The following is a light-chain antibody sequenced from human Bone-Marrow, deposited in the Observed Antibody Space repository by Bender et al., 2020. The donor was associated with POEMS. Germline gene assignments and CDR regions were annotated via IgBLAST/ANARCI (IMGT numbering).Light chain of an antibody. CDR1: SSAVGGPTY. Sequence: QSALTQPAYVSGSPGQSITISCTGTSSAVGGPTYVSWYQQLPGKAPKLLIFDVSHRPSGVSDRFSGSKSGNTASLTISGLQADDEGDYYCSSYASSSTLVFGGGTRLTVL. CDR3: SSYASSSTLV. J-gene: IGLJ2*01. V-gene: IGLV2-14*03. CDR2: DVS.